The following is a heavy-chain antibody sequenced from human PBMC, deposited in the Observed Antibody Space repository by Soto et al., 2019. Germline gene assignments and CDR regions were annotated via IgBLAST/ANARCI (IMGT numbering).Heavy chain of an antibody. Sequence: QVQLQESGPGLVKPSQTLSLTCTVSGGSISSGGYYWSWIRQHPGKGLEWIGYIYYSGSTYYNPSLKSRVTISVDTSKNQFSLKLSSVTAADTAVYYCASQSPAPRYNWNYAPVYFDYWGQGTLVTVSS. V-gene: IGHV4-31*03. CDR1: GGSISSGGYY. D-gene: IGHD1-7*01. CDR3: ASQSPAPRYNWNYAPVYFDY. CDR2: IYYSGST. J-gene: IGHJ4*02.